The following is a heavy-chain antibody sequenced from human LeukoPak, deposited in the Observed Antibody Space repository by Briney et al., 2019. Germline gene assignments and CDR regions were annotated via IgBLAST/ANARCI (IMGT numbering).Heavy chain of an antibody. CDR3: AREYSSSWYCDY. CDR2: INHSGST. V-gene: IGHV4-34*01. J-gene: IGHJ4*02. CDR1: GGSFSGYY. Sequence: PSETLSLTCAVYGGSFSGYYWSWIRQPPGKGLEWIGEINHSGSTNYNPSLKSRVTISVDTSKNQFSLKLSSVTAADTAVYYCAREYSSSWYCDYWGQGTLVTVSS. D-gene: IGHD6-13*01.